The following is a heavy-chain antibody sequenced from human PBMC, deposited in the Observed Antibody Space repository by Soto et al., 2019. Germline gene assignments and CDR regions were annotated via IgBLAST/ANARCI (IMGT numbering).Heavy chain of an antibody. CDR3: ARDDYAMDV. CDR2: ISYDESTK. Sequence: QVLLVESGGGVVQPGRSLRLSCAASAFTFSNYAMHWVRQAPGKGLEWVAVISYDESTKYCADSVKGRFTISRDNSQNTLYPQMNSLRTEDTAVYYCARDDYAMDVWGQGTTVTVSS. J-gene: IGHJ6*02. V-gene: IGHV3-30-3*01. CDR1: AFTFSNYA.